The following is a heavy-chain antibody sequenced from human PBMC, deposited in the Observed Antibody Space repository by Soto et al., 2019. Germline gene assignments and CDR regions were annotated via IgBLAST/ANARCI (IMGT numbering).Heavy chain of an antibody. CDR2: ISAYNGNT. Sequence: ASVKVSCKASGYTFTSYGISWVRQAPGQGLEWMGWISAYNGNTNYAQKLQGRVTMTTDTSTSTAYTELRSLRSDDTAVYYCARDPFYDILTGYNAYYYYGMDVWGQGTTVTVSS. V-gene: IGHV1-18*01. CDR1: GYTFTSYG. CDR3: ARDPFYDILTGYNAYYYYGMDV. D-gene: IGHD3-9*01. J-gene: IGHJ6*02.